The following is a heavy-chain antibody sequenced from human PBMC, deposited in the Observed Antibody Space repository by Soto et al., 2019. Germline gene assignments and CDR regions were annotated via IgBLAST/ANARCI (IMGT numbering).Heavy chain of an antibody. CDR3: ARLRWFDS. D-gene: IGHD3-10*01. CDR2: ISTRGSVI. V-gene: IGHV3-48*03. J-gene: IGHJ5*01. CDR1: GFSFSSYE. Sequence: GGSLRLSCAASGFSFSSYEMNWVRQAPGKGLEWISYISTRGSVIHYADSVKGRFTISRDNAENSLYLQMNSLRAEDTAVYYCARLRWFDSWGQGTLVTVSS.